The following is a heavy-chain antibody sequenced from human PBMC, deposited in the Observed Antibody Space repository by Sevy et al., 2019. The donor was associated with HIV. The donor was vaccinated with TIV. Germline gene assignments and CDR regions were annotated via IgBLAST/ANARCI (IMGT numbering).Heavy chain of an antibody. CDR3: TTPTFRSVTGSTYYYFSLDV. D-gene: IGHD4-17*01. CDR1: GFTFNNVW. Sequence: GGYLRLSCVASGFTFNNVWMSWVRQAPGKGLEWVGRIKSIANGETIYYTAPVKGRFTISRDDSKNTVYLQMNSLKTEDTGVYYCTTPTFRSVTGSTYYYFSLDVWGQGTTVTVSS. J-gene: IGHJ6*02. V-gene: IGHV3-15*01. CDR2: IKSIANGETI.